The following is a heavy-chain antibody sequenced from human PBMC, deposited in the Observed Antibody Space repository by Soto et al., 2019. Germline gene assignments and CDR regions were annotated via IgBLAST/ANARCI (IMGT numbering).Heavy chain of an antibody. CDR1: GFTFSSYA. Sequence: GGSLRLSCAASGFTFSSYAMSWVRQAPGKGLEWVSAISGSGGSTYYADSVKGRFTISRDNSKNTLYLQTNSLRAEDTAVYYCAKVYGDYRYFDYWGQGTLVTVSS. V-gene: IGHV3-23*01. D-gene: IGHD4-17*01. J-gene: IGHJ4*02. CDR3: AKVYGDYRYFDY. CDR2: ISGSGGST.